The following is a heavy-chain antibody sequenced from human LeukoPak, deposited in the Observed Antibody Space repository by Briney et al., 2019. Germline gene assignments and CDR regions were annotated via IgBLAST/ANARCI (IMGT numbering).Heavy chain of an antibody. D-gene: IGHD1-1*01. Sequence: HTGGSLRLSCEASGFTFSSYAMSWVRQTPGKGLERVSAISASRGSTYYADSVKGRFTISRGNSKNTLYLQMNSLRAEDTAVYYCAKGGANGYRWFDPWGQGTLVTVSS. J-gene: IGHJ5*02. CDR1: GFTFSSYA. V-gene: IGHV3-23*01. CDR2: ISASRGST. CDR3: AKGGANGYRWFDP.